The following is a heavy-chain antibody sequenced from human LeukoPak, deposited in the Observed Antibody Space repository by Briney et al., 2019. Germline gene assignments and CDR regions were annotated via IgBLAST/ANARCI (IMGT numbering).Heavy chain of an antibody. J-gene: IGHJ4*02. Sequence: GGSLRLSCAASGFTFSSYAMSWVRQDPGKGLEWVSSISASGDDTNYVDSVRGRFIISRDNSKNTLYLQMSSLRAKDTAVYYCARGIADTAMIDWGQGTLVTVSS. CDR1: GFTFSSYA. D-gene: IGHD5-18*01. V-gene: IGHV3-23*01. CDR3: ARGIADTAMID. CDR2: ISASGDDT.